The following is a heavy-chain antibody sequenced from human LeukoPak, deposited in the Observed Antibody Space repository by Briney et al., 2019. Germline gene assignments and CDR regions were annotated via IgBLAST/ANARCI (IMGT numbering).Heavy chain of an antibody. Sequence: QSGGSLRLSCAASGFTFSTFAMIWVRQPPGKGLEWVSSIFPSGGEIHYADSVRGRFTISRDNSKSTLSLQMNSLRAEDTATYYCATYRQVLLTFESWGQGTLVTVSS. CDR1: GFTFSTFA. D-gene: IGHD2-8*02. CDR3: ATYRQVLLTFES. CDR2: IFPSGGEI. V-gene: IGHV3-23*01. J-gene: IGHJ4*02.